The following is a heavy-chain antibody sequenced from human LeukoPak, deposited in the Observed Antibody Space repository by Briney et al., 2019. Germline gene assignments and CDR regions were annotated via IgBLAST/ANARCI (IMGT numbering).Heavy chain of an antibody. J-gene: IGHJ6*03. CDR2: IYPGDSDI. D-gene: IGHD6-13*01. V-gene: IGHV5-51*01. Sequence: GESLNISCTGSGYSFTRYWIGWVRQMPGQGLEWMGIIYPGDSDIRYSPSFQGRATTSTDKSIGTAYLQCSSLKAADTAIYFCAIQGAAAGESVDFYYYMDVWGKGTTVTVSS. CDR1: GYSFTRYW. CDR3: AIQGAAAGESVDFYYYMDV.